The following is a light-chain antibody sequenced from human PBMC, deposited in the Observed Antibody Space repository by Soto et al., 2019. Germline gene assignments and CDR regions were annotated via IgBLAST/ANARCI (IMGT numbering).Light chain of an antibody. CDR2: EAS. CDR3: QQYTSYPWT. CDR1: QGISRW. V-gene: IGKV1-5*03. J-gene: IGKJ1*01. Sequence: DIQMTQSPSTLSASVGDRATITCRASQGISRWLAWFQQKAGKAPKLLIYEASKLESGVPSRISGSGSGTEFTLTISSLQPDDFATYYCQQYTSYPWTFGQGTKVDIK.